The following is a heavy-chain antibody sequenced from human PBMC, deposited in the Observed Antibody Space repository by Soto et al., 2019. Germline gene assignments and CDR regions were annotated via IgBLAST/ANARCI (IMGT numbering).Heavy chain of an antibody. CDR2: IWYDGSNK. CDR3: ARQEYSGSYYFDY. CDR1: GFTFSSYG. J-gene: IGHJ4*02. Sequence: QVQLVDSGGGVVQPGRSLGRSCSASGFTFSSYGMHWVRQAPGKGLEWVAAIWYDGSNKYYTDSVKGRFTISRDFCKNTLYLRPNSLRAEDTAVNYCARQEYSGSYYFDYWGQGTLVTVSS. V-gene: IGHV3-33*01. D-gene: IGHD1-26*01.